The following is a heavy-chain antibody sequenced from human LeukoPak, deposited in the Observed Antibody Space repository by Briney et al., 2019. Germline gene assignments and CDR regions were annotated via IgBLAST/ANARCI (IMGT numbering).Heavy chain of an antibody. CDR1: GFTFSSYS. D-gene: IGHD3-10*01. CDR2: ITRSSSTL. J-gene: IGHJ4*02. Sequence: GGSLRFSCAPSGFTFSSYSMNCVRQAPGEGREWVSYITRSSSTLHYADSVKGRFTISRDDAQNSLYLQINSLRDEDTAVYYCVRDHEFAFDYWGQGTLVTVSS. CDR3: VRDHEFAFDY. V-gene: IGHV3-48*02.